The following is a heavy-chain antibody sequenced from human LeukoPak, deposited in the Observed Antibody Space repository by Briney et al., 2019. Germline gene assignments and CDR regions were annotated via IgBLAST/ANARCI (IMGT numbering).Heavy chain of an antibody. CDR2: IYYTGST. CDR1: GGSINSGNYY. V-gene: IGHV4-30-4*08. J-gene: IGHJ3*02. CDR3: ASGPTGSAFNI. Sequence: SQTLSLTCTVSGGSINSGNYYWSWIRQPPGKGLEWIGYIYYTGSTYYNPSLKSRVIISIDTSKNQFSLKLNSVTAADTAVYYCASGPTGSAFNICGQGTVVTVSS. D-gene: IGHD1-26*01.